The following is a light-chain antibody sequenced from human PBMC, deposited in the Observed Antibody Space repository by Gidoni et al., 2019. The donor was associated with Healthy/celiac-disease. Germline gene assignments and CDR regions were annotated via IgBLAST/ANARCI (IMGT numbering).Light chain of an antibody. Sequence: DIVMTQSPLALPVTPGEPASISCRSSQSLLHSNGYNYLDCYLQKPGQSPQLLISLGSNRASGVPDRFSGRGSGTYFTLKISRVEAEDVGVYYCMQALQTPPWTFGQGTKVEIK. J-gene: IGKJ1*01. V-gene: IGKV2-28*01. CDR2: LGS. CDR3: MQALQTPPWT. CDR1: QSLLHSNGYNY.